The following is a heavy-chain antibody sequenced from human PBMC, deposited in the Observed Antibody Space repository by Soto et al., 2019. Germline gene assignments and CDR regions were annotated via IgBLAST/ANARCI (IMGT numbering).Heavy chain of an antibody. CDR3: ARDMNGYYTQSWFDP. V-gene: IGHV1-18*01. CDR1: GYTFTSYG. CDR2: ISAYNGNT. Sequence: QVQLVQSGAEVKKPGASVKVSCKASGYTFTSYGISWVRQAPGQGLEWMGWISAYNGNTNYAQKLQGRVTMTTDTSTSTAYMELRSLRSDATAVYYCARDMNGYYTQSWFDPWGQGTLVTVSS. J-gene: IGHJ5*02. D-gene: IGHD3-3*01.